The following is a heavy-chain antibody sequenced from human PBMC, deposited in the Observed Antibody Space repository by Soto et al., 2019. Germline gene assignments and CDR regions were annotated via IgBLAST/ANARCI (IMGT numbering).Heavy chain of an antibody. J-gene: IGHJ4*02. D-gene: IGHD4-17*01. CDR3: VKDRIGLTTMRYYFEY. CDR2: ISHDGKKQ. CDR1: GFTFIGYG. Sequence: SLRLSCAASGFTFIGYGMHWVRQAPGKGLEWVAVISHDGKKQVYADSVKGRFTISRDNSKNTVDLQMNSLRADDTALYYCVKDRIGLTTMRYYFEYWGPGALVTVSS. V-gene: IGHV3-30*18.